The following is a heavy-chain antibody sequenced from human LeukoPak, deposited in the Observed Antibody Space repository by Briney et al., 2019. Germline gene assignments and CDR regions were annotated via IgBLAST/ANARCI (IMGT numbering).Heavy chain of an antibody. Sequence: ASVRVSCKTSNYIFASYGISWLRHAPGQGLEWMGWISTYNGDTKFAQNLQGRLTVTTDTSTRTVYMELRSLRSDDTAVYYWARAGRTSTGVFDNWAQGPLVTVSS. CDR1: NYIFASYG. CDR2: ISTYNGDT. J-gene: IGHJ4*02. D-gene: IGHD2-2*01. CDR3: ARAGRTSTGVFDN. V-gene: IGHV1-18*04.